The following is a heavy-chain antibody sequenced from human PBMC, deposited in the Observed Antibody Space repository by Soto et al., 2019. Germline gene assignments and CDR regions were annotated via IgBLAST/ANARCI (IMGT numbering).Heavy chain of an antibody. CDR3: TKGAASPLDS. D-gene: IGHD3-16*01. J-gene: IGHJ4*02. CDR2: VYPSDSDV. CDR1: GYRFISSW. Sequence: PGESLKISCQGSGYRFISSWIGWVRQMPGKGLEWLGNVYPSDSDVRYSPSFAGRVTISADNSINTAYLHLLDLEASDTAIYYCTKGAASPLDSWGQGTRVTVSS. V-gene: IGHV5-51*01.